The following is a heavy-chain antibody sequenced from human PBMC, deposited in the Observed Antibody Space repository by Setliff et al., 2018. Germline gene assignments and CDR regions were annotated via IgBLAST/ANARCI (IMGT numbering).Heavy chain of an antibody. D-gene: IGHD3-10*01. V-gene: IGHV4-31*03. Sequence: PSETLSLTCTVSGGSISSGGYYWSWIRQHPGKGLEWIGYIYYSGSTYYNPSLKGRLTISVDTAQNQFSLRLTSVTAADTAVYYCARDRSALVRGVVHHNYFDPWGQGNKVTVSS. CDR2: IYYSGST. CDR1: GGSISSGGYY. CDR3: ARDRSALVRGVVHHNYFDP. J-gene: IGHJ5*02.